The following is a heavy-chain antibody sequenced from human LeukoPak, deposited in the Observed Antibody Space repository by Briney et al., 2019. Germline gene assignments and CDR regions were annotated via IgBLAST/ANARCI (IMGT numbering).Heavy chain of an antibody. CDR3: ARAPRGYCSGGSCYLFDY. D-gene: IGHD2-15*01. CDR1: GFTFSRYG. V-gene: IGHV3-30*03. Sequence: GRSLRLSCAASGFTFSRYGMHWVRQAPGKGLEWVAVISYDGSNKYYADSVKGRFTISRDNSKNTLYLQMNSLRAEDTAVYYCARAPRGYCSGGSCYLFDYWGQGTLVTVSS. J-gene: IGHJ4*02. CDR2: ISYDGSNK.